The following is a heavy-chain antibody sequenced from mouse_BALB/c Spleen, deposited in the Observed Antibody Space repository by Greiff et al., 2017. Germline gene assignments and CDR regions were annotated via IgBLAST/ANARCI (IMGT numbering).Heavy chain of an antibody. D-gene: IGHD3-3*01. Sequence: QVQLQQSGAELMKPGASVKISCKATGYTFSSYWIEWVKQRPGHGLEWIGEILPGSGSTNYNEKFKGKATFTADTSSNTAYMQLSSLTSEDSAVYYCARLGRLGAMDYWGQGTSVTVSS. J-gene: IGHJ4*01. CDR3: ARLGRLGAMDY. V-gene: IGHV1-9*01. CDR1: GYTFSSYW. CDR2: ILPGSGST.